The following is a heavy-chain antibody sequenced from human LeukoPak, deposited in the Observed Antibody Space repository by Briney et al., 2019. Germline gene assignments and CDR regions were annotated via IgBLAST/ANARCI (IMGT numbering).Heavy chain of an antibody. V-gene: IGHV3-74*01. CDR1: GFTLGSYW. CDR2: INTDGSST. D-gene: IGHD2-15*01. J-gene: IGHJ4*02. Sequence: PGGSLRLSCAASGFTLGSYWMHWVRQAPGKGLVWVSQINTDGSSTNYADSVKGRFTISRDNAKNTLYLQMNSLRAEDTALYYCARGGYYFDYWGQGTLVTVSS. CDR3: ARGGYYFDY.